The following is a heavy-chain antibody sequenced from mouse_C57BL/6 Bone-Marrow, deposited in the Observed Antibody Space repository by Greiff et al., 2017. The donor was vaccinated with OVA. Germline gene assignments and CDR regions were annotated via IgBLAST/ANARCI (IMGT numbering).Heavy chain of an antibody. J-gene: IGHJ4*01. CDR1: GFTFSDYY. D-gene: IGHD2-1*01. V-gene: IGHV5-12*01. Sequence: EVQRVESGGGLVQPGGSLKLSCAASGFTFSDYYMYWVRQTPEKRLEWVAYISNGGGSTYYPDTVKGRFTISRDNAKNTLYLQMSRLKSEDTAMYYCEGHRGNYVRMDYWGQGTSVTVSS. CDR3: EGHRGNYVRMDY. CDR2: ISNGGGST.